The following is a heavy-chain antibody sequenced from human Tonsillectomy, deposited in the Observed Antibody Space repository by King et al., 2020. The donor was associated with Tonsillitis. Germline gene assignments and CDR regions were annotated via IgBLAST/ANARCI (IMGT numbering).Heavy chain of an antibody. CDR2: ISYDGDIK. CDR3: ARVPHRWLVEGSHFDY. V-gene: IGHV3-30*01. J-gene: IGHJ4*02. Sequence: VQLVESGGGVVQPGRSLRLSCAASGFTFSSYAVHWVRQAPGKGLEWVALISYDGDIKDYADSVKGRFTISRDNSKNMLYLQMNSLRAEDTAVYYCARVPHRWLVEGSHFDYWGQGTLVTVSS. D-gene: IGHD6-19*01. CDR1: GFTFSSYA.